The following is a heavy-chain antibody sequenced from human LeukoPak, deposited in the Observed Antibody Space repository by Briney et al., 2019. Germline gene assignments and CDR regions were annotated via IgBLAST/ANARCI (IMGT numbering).Heavy chain of an antibody. Sequence: GGPLRLSCTASGFTFGDYAMTWVRQAPGKGLEWVGFIRSKVYGGTPEYAASVKGRFTISRDDSKGIAYLQMNSLKTEDTAVYYCTRDQTPYYWGQGTLVTVSS. V-gene: IGHV3-49*04. CDR3: TRDQTPYY. J-gene: IGHJ4*02. CDR2: IRSKVYGGTP. CDR1: GFTFGDYA.